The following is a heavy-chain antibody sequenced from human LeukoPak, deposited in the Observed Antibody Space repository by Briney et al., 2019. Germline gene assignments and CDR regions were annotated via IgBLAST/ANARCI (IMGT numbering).Heavy chain of an antibody. J-gene: IGHJ4*02. CDR3: AKGDFTGMAAAGPLDY. CDR2: ISWNSGSI. CDR1: GFTFDDYA. Sequence: HAGGSLRLSCAASGFTFDDYAMHWVRQAPGKGLEWVSGISWNSGSIGYADSVKGRFIISRDNAKNSLYLQMNSLRAEDTALYYCAKGDFTGMAAAGPLDYWGQGTLVTVSS. V-gene: IGHV3-9*01. D-gene: IGHD6-13*01.